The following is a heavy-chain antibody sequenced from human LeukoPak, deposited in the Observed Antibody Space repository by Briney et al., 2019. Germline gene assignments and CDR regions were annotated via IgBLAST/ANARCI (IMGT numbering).Heavy chain of an antibody. Sequence: GGSLRLSCAASRFTFSSYGMHWVRQAPGKGLEWVAFIRYDGSNKYYADSVKGRFTISRDNSKKTLYLQMNSLRAEDTAVYYCAKGFGSYYSSGVFMASWGQGTLVTVSS. V-gene: IGHV3-30*02. J-gene: IGHJ5*02. CDR1: RFTFSSYG. D-gene: IGHD1-26*01. CDR2: IRYDGSNK. CDR3: AKGFGSYYSSGVFMAS.